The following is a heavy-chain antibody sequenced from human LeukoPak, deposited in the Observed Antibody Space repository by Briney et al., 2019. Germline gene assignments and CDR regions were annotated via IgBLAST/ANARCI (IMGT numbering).Heavy chain of an antibody. Sequence: KPSETLSLTCAVYGGSFSGYYWSWIRQPPGKGLEWIGEINHSGSTNYNPSLKSRVTISVDTSKNQFSLKLSSVTAADTAVYYCARGEGSIAAAGFDYWGQGTLVTVPS. CDR2: INHSGST. V-gene: IGHV4-34*01. CDR3: ARGEGSIAAAGFDY. CDR1: GGSFSGYY. J-gene: IGHJ4*02. D-gene: IGHD6-13*01.